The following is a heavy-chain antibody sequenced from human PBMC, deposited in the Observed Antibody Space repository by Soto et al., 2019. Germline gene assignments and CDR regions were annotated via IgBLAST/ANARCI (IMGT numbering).Heavy chain of an antibody. CDR1: GFTFSSYA. CDR3: AKDESSSWYARISVDY. V-gene: IGHV3-23*01. D-gene: IGHD6-13*01. Sequence: GGSLRLSCAASGFTFSSYAMSWVRQAPGKGLEWVSAISGSGGSTYYADSVKGRFTISRDNSKNTLYLQMNSLRAEDTAVYYCAKDESSSWYARISVDYWGQGTLVTVSS. J-gene: IGHJ4*02. CDR2: ISGSGGST.